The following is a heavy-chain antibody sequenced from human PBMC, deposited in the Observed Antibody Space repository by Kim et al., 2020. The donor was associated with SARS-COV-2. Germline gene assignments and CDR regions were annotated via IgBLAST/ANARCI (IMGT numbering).Heavy chain of an antibody. CDR3: ARVSYAWLPNEDYFDY. V-gene: IGHV1-18*04. J-gene: IGHJ4*02. Sequence: ASVKVSCKASGYTFTSYGISWVRQAPGQGLEWMGWISAYNGNTNYAQKLQGRVTMTTDTSTSTAYMELRSLRSDDTAVYYCARVSYAWLPNEDYFDYWGQGTLVTVSS. CDR2: ISAYNGNT. D-gene: IGHD3-10*01. CDR1: GYTFTSYG.